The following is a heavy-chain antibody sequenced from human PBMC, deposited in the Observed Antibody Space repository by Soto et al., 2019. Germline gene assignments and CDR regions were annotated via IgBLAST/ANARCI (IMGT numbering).Heavy chain of an antibody. CDR1: GGSFSGHS. Sequence: SETLSLTCAVYGGSFSGHSWTWIRQSPGKGLEWIGDINHSGRVNYSPSLKSRVTISLDTSKNQFSLTLIAVTAADTALYYCSTRANDTTGYYRLDPWGQGTLVT. D-gene: IGHD3-22*01. CDR2: INHSGRV. V-gene: IGHV4-34*01. CDR3: STRANDTTGYYRLDP. J-gene: IGHJ5*02.